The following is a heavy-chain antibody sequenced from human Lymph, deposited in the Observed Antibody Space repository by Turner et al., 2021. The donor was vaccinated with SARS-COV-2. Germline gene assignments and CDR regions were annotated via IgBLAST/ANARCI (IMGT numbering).Heavy chain of an antibody. D-gene: IGHD5-12*01. CDR3: AKEGLSGRRLQFVPYFAY. Sequence: EVQLVESGGGVVQPGGSRRLSCAAPGFPFDDYAMHWVRQAPGKGLEWVSLISGDGGSTYYADSVKGRFTISRDDSKNSLYLQINSLRTEDTALYYCAKEGLSGRRLQFVPYFAYWGQGTLVSVSS. CDR1: GFPFDDYA. CDR2: ISGDGGST. J-gene: IGHJ4*02. V-gene: IGHV3-43*02.